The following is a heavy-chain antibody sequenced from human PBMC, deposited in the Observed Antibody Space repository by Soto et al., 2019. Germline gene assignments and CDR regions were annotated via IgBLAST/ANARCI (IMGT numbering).Heavy chain of an antibody. Sequence: SVKVSCKASGGGNLRDYRTTWVRRAPGQGLEWMGGIIPKLGSANYAQKLQGRVTMTADTSTSTAYMELRSLRSDDTAVYYCARDSSPLKTYYDILTGPSDIWGQGTMVTVSS. D-gene: IGHD3-9*01. CDR3: ARDSSPLKTYYDILTGPSDI. J-gene: IGHJ3*02. CDR1: GGGNLRDYR. CDR2: IIPKLGSA. V-gene: IGHV1-69*10.